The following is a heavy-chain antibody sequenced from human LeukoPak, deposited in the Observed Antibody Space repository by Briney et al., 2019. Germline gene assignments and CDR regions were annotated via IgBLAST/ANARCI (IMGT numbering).Heavy chain of an antibody. V-gene: IGHV1-18*01. CDR3: AREGSNQLLQLYYYYYGMDV. D-gene: IGHD2-2*01. J-gene: IGHJ6*02. Sequence: ASVKVSCKTSGYTFGFNDLSWVRQVPGQGLEWMGWMNPNNGDAAYAQKFQGRVTMTTDTSTNTAYMELSSLRADDTAVYYCAREGSNQLLQLYYYYYGMDVWGQGTTVTVSS. CDR2: MNPNNGDA. CDR1: GYTFGFND.